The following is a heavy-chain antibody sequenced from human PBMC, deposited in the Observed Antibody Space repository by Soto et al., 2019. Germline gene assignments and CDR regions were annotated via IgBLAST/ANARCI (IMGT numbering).Heavy chain of an antibody. Sequence: PSETLSLTCTVSGGSINDYYWSWIRQPPGKGLEWIGYIYYNGHTSYTPSLKSRLAISVDTSKNQFSLRLRSVTAADTAVYYCARGPYYFDYWGQGTLVTVSS. CDR1: GGSINDYY. CDR2: IYYNGHT. V-gene: IGHV4-59*01. J-gene: IGHJ4*02. CDR3: ARGPYYFDY.